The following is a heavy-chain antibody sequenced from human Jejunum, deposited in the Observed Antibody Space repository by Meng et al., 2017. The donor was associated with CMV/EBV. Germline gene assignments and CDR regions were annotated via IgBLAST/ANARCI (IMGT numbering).Heavy chain of an antibody. D-gene: IGHD6-6*01. J-gene: IGHJ4*02. V-gene: IGHV4-34*01. CDR1: GGSFSGYF. CDR3: ARHEWGSDSSCFDY. CDR2: INHSGDT. Sequence: YGGSFSGYFWAWIRQSPEKGLEWIGEINHSGDTNYNPSLKSRVTVSVDTSKNQFSLKMNSVTAADTAVYYCARHEWGSDSSCFDYWGQGTLGTVSS.